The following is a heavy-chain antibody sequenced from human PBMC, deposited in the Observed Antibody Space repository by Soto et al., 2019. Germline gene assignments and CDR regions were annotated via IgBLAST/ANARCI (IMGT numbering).Heavy chain of an antibody. CDR2: ISYDGSNK. CDR1: GFTFSSYG. D-gene: IGHD3-3*01. V-gene: IGHV3-30*18. CDR3: AKETPDYDFWSGYDYHMDV. Sequence: GGSLRLSCAASGFTFSSYGMHWVRQAPGKGLEWVAVISYDGSNKYYADSVKGRFTISRDNSKNTLYLQMNSLRAEDTAVYYCAKETPDYDFWSGYDYHMDVWGKGTTVTVSS. J-gene: IGHJ6*03.